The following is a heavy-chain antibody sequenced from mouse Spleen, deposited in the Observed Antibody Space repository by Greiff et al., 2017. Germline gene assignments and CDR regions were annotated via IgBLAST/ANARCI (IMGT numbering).Heavy chain of an antibody. D-gene: IGHD1-1*01. V-gene: IGHV1-82*01. CDR3: ATYYYDGSYEDY. CDR1: GYAFSSSW. CDR2: IYPGDGDT. J-gene: IGHJ2*01. Sequence: QVQLQQSGPELVKPGASVKISCKASGYAFSSSWMNWVKQRPGKGLEWIGRIYPGDGDTNYNGKFKGKATLTADKSSSTAYMQLSSLTSEDSAVYFCATYYYDGSYEDYWGQGTTLTVSS.